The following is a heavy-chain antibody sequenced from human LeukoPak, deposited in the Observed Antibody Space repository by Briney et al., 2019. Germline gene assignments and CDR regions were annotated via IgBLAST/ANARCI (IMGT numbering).Heavy chain of an antibody. J-gene: IGHJ4*02. CDR1: GFTFSSYV. CDR2: ISSSSSYI. D-gene: IGHD6-6*01. CDR3: ARAGYEYSSSYGY. V-gene: IGHV3-21*01. Sequence: GGSLRLSCAASGFTFSSYVMHWVRQAPGKGLEWVSSISSSSSYIYYADSVKGRFTISRDNAKNSLYLQMNSLRAEDTAVYYCARAGYEYSSSYGYWGQGTLVTVSS.